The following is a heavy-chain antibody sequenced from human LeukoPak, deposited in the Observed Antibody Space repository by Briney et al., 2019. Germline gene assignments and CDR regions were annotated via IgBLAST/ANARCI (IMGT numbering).Heavy chain of an antibody. V-gene: IGHV5-51*01. CDR3: AGTYSSGWFHFDY. CDR1: GYSFTTYW. Sequence: GESLKISCKGSGYSFTTYWIGWVRQMPGKGLEWMGIIYPGDSDTRYSPSFQGRVTISADKSISTAYLQWSSLKASDTAMYYCAGTYSSGWFHFDYWGQGTLVTVSS. CDR2: IYPGDSDT. J-gene: IGHJ4*02. D-gene: IGHD6-19*01.